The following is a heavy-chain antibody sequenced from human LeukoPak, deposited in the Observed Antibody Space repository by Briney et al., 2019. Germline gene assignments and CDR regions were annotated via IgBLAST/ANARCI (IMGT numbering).Heavy chain of an antibody. D-gene: IGHD1-26*01. J-gene: IGHJ5*02. CDR3: TKDSFGAVRDS. Sequence: SETLSLTCTVSGDSMIDNNFYWGWTRQSPQKGLEWIASIYYNGRCIYNPSLRSRLTISLDAPKNQIFLKLSSVTAADTAVYYCTKDSFGAVRDSWGRGILVTVSS. CDR1: GDSMIDNNFY. CDR2: IYYNGRC. V-gene: IGHV4-39*07.